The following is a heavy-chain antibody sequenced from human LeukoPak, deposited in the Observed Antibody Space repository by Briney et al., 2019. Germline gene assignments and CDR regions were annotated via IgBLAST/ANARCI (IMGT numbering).Heavy chain of an antibody. V-gene: IGHV3-53*01. Sequence: GGSLRLSCAASGFTVSSNYMSWVRQAPGKGLEWVSVIYSGGSTYYADSVKGRFTISRDNSKNTLYLQMNSLRAEDTAVYYCAIRYYDFWSGYYSFDYWGQGTLVTVSS. CDR3: AIRYYDFWSGYYSFDY. D-gene: IGHD3-3*01. J-gene: IGHJ4*02. CDR2: IYSGGST. CDR1: GFTVSSNY.